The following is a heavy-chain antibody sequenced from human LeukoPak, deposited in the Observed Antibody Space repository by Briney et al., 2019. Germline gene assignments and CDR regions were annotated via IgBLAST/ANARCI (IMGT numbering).Heavy chain of an antibody. J-gene: IGHJ3*02. Sequence: SQTMSHTCTVSGGSLSSGSYYWSWIRQPAGKGLEWIGRIYTSGSTNYNPSLKSRVTISVDTSKNQFSLKLSSVTAAYTAVYYCASDGLYSSGGSDAFDIWGQGTMVTVSS. V-gene: IGHV4-61*02. CDR2: IYTSGST. CDR1: GGSLSSGSYY. CDR3: ASDGLYSSGGSDAFDI. D-gene: IGHD6-19*01.